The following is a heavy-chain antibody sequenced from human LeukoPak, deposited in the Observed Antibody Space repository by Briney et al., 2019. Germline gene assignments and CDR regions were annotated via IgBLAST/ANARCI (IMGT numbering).Heavy chain of an antibody. Sequence: PSETLSLTCTVSGYSISSGYYWGWIRQPPGKGLEWIGSIYHSGSTYYNPSLKSRVTISVDTSKNQFSLKLSSVTAADTAVYYCARSPRGGSYPHWGQGTLVTVSS. J-gene: IGHJ1*01. CDR2: IYHSGST. D-gene: IGHD1-26*01. CDR1: GYSISSGYY. CDR3: ARSPRGGSYPH. V-gene: IGHV4-38-2*02.